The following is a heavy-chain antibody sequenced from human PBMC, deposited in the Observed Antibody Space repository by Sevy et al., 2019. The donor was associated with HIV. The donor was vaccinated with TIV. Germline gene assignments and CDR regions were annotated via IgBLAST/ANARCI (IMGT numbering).Heavy chain of an antibody. CDR2: IYRDETT. Sequence: GGSLRLSCAASGFSVNSNYMTWVRQAPGKGLEGVSVIYRDETTYHDDSVKDRFTISRDNSKNMLYLQMSSLRAQDTAIYYCARGKSGYGYALNYWGQGTLVTVSS. D-gene: IGHD5-18*01. J-gene: IGHJ4*02. CDR3: ARGKSGYGYALNY. CDR1: GFSVNSNY. V-gene: IGHV3-66*01.